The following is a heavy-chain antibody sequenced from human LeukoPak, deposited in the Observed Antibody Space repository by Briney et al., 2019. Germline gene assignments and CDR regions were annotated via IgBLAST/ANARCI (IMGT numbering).Heavy chain of an antibody. D-gene: IGHD5-18*01. CDR2: INHSGNT. CDR1: GGSFSGYS. CDR3: ARGLRRYSYAKGGVDS. J-gene: IGHJ4*02. Sequence: SETLSLTCAVSGGSFSGYSWSWIRQPPGKGLEWIWGINHSGNTTYNPSLKSRVTIPVDTSKKQFSLKLSSVTAADTAGYYCARGLRRYSYAKGGVDSWGQGTLVTVSS. V-gene: IGHV4-34*01.